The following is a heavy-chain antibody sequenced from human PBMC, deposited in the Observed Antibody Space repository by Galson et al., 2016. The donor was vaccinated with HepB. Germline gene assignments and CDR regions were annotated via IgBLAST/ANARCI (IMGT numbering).Heavy chain of an antibody. J-gene: IGHJ4*02. V-gene: IGHV4-61*01. CDR3: ARVNHGLFDQ. CDR1: GDSVRSDSYY. D-gene: IGHD5-24*01. CDR2: SYYSRNT. Sequence: QVQLQESGPRLVKPSETLSLTCTVSGDSVRSDSYYWSWIRQPPGKGLEWLGYSYYSRNTNYNPSLKSRVTISVDTSKNQFSLKLSSVTAADTAVYYCARVNHGLFDQWGQGTLVTVSS.